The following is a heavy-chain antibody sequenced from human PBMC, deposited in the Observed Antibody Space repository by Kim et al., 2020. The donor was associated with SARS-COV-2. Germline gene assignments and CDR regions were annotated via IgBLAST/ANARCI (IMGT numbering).Heavy chain of an antibody. CDR3: ARVPTTVTTYISGMDV. CDR2: IYHSGST. CDR1: GGSISSSNW. J-gene: IGHJ6*02. D-gene: IGHD4-17*01. Sequence: SETLSLTCAVSGGSISSSNWWSWVRQPPRKGLEWIGEIYHSGSTNYNPSLKSRVTISVDKSKNQFSLKLSSVTAADTAVYYCARVPTTVTTYISGMDVWGQGTTVTVSS. V-gene: IGHV4-4*02.